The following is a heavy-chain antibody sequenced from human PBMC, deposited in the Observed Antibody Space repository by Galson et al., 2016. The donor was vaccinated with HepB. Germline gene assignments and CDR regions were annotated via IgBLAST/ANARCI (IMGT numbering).Heavy chain of an antibody. CDR3: ARDEDDIVVVPAPGGY. CDR1: GYIFTSCG. D-gene: IGHD2-2*01. CDR2: ISAYDRNT. Sequence: SVKVSCKASGYIFTSCGISWVRQAPGQGLEWMGFISAYDRNTKYAQRFQGRVTMTTDTSTSTAYLELRSLRSDDTAVYYCARDEDDIVVVPAPGGYWGQGTLVTVSS. V-gene: IGHV1-18*01. J-gene: IGHJ4*02.